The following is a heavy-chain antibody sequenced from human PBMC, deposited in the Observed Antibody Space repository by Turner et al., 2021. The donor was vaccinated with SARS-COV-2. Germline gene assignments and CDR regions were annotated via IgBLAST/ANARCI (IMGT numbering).Heavy chain of an antibody. V-gene: IGHV4-39*01. CDR3: AGEEVVFRASHTLYYYGMDV. D-gene: IGHD3-22*01. J-gene: IGHJ6*02. CDR1: GGSISSSDYY. CDR2: IYYSGST. Sequence: QLQLQESGPGLVKPSETLSLTCTVSGGSISSSDYYWGWIRQPPGKGLEWMGSIYYSGSTYYNPSLKSRVTISVDTSKNQFSLKLSSVTAADTAVYYCAGEEVVFRASHTLYYYGMDVWGQGTTVTVSS.